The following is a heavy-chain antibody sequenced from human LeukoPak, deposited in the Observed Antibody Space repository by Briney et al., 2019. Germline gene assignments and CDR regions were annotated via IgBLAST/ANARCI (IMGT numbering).Heavy chain of an antibody. V-gene: IGHV3-30*04. D-gene: IGHD2-15*01. CDR3: AKDPLGYCSGGSCYSEYYYYYMDV. J-gene: IGHJ6*03. Sequence: GGSLRLSCAASGFTFSSYAMHWVRQAPGKGLEWVAVISYDGSNKYYADSVKGRFTISRDNSKNTLYLQMNSLRAEDTAVYYCAKDPLGYCSGGSCYSEYYYYYMDVWGKGTTVTISS. CDR2: ISYDGSNK. CDR1: GFTFSSYA.